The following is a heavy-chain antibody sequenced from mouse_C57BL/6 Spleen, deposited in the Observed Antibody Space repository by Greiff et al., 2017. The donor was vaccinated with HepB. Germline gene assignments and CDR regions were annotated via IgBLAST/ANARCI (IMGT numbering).Heavy chain of an antibody. V-gene: IGHV1-26*01. Sequence: VQLKQSGPELVKPGASVKISCKASGYTFTDYYMNWVKQSHGKSLEWIGDINPNNGGTSYNQKFKGKATLTVDKSSSTAYMELRSLTSEDSAVYYCARWDYGSSYVDAMDYWGQGTSVTVSS. CDR3: ARWDYGSSYVDAMDY. CDR1: GYTFTDYY. CDR2: INPNNGGT. D-gene: IGHD1-1*01. J-gene: IGHJ4*01.